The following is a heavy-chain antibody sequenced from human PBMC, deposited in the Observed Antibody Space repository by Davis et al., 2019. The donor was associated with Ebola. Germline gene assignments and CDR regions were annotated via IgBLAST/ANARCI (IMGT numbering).Heavy chain of an antibody. J-gene: IGHJ4*02. D-gene: IGHD3-3*01. CDR3: ARAGFDEVLDY. Sequence: GESLKISCAASGFTFGNFAMHWVRQAPGKGLEWVGVVSHSERERFYADSVKGRFTISRDNSENTLYLPMNSLTADDTSVYYCARAGFDEVLDYWGQGTPVTVSS. CDR2: VSHSERER. CDR1: GFTFGNFA. V-gene: IGHV3-30*04.